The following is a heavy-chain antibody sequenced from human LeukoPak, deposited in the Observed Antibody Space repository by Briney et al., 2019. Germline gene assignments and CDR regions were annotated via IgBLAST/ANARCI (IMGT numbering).Heavy chain of an antibody. J-gene: IGHJ4*02. Sequence: PGGSLRLSCAACGFTFSSYTMTWVRQAPGKGLEWVSVISGNGGTTYYADSVKGRFTISRDNSKNTINLQMNSLRVEDTAVYYCAKGRTGYIPDSWGQGTLVTISS. CDR3: AKGRTGYIPDS. CDR1: GFTFSSYT. V-gene: IGHV3-23*01. CDR2: ISGNGGTT. D-gene: IGHD6-13*01.